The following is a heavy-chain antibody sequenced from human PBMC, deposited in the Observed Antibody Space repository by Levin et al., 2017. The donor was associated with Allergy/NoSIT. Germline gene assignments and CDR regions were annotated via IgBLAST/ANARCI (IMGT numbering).Heavy chain of an antibody. Sequence: PGGSLRLSCAASGFTLSSCWMSWVRQAPGKGLEWVANIDKDGSAKNYVDSVKGRFTISRDNAKNSLHLQMNSLRVEDTAVYYCVKDKDGDWSFDYWGQGTLVTVSS. CDR2: IDKDGSAK. J-gene: IGHJ4*02. V-gene: IGHV3-7*01. D-gene: IGHD3/OR15-3a*01. CDR3: VKDKDGDWSFDY. CDR1: GFTLSSCW.